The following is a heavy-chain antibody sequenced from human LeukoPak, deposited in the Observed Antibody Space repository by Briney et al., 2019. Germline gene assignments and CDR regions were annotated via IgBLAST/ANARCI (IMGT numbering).Heavy chain of an antibody. D-gene: IGHD6-13*01. V-gene: IGHV4-39*07. CDR1: GGSISSSSYY. CDR3: ARDHVQQLVLADAFDI. J-gene: IGHJ3*02. CDR2: IYYSGST. Sequence: PSETLSLTCTVSGGSISSSSYYWGWIRQPPGKGLEWIGSIYYSGSTNYNPSLKSRVTMSVDTSKNQFSLKLSSVTAADTAVYHCARDHVQQLVLADAFDIWGQGTMVTVSS.